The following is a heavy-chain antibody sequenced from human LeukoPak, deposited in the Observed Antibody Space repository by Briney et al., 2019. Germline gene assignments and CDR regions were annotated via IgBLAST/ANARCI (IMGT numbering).Heavy chain of an antibody. CDR2: IYYSGSF. Sequence: SETLSLTCTVSGGSIGSYYWSWIRQPPGKGLEWIGYIYYSGSFNYNPSLKSRVTISADTSKKQFSMKLSSVTAADTAVYYCARSPDGYRYTYFDYWGQGTLVTVSS. J-gene: IGHJ4*02. V-gene: IGHV4-59*01. CDR1: GGSIGSYY. CDR3: ARSPDGYRYTYFDY. D-gene: IGHD5-18*01.